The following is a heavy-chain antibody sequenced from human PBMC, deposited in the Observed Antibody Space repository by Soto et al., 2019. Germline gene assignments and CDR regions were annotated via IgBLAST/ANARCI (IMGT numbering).Heavy chain of an antibody. J-gene: IGHJ4*02. CDR2: IKQDGSEK. D-gene: IGHD3-10*01. Sequence: GSLRLSCAASGFTFSSYWMSWVRQAPGKGLEWVANIKQDGSEKYYVDSVKGRFTISRDNAKNSLYLQMNSLRAEDTAVYYCARGGESYYYGSGSFDYWGQGTLVTVSS. CDR3: ARGGESYYYGSGSFDY. CDR1: GFTFSSYW. V-gene: IGHV3-7*01.